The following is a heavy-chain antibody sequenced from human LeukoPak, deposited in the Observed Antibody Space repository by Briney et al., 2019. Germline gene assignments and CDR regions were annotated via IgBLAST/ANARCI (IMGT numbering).Heavy chain of an antibody. Sequence: SETLSLTCAVSGYSISSGYYGGWIRQPPGQGVEWIGSIYHSGSTYYNPSLKSRVTISVDTPKKQFSLKLSSVTAADTAVYYCARRVSGSYYNYFDYWGQGTLVTVSS. D-gene: IGHD1-26*01. CDR3: ARRVSGSYYNYFDY. V-gene: IGHV4-38-2*01. CDR1: GYSISSGYY. J-gene: IGHJ4*02. CDR2: IYHSGST.